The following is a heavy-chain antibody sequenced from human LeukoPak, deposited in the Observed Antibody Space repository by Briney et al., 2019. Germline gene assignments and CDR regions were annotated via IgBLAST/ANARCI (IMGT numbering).Heavy chain of an antibody. J-gene: IGHJ6*03. CDR1: GGSISSYY. Sequence: ASETLSLTCTVSGGSISSYYWSWIRQPPGKGLEWIGYIYYSGSTNYNPSLKSRVTISVDTSKNQFSLKLSSVTAADTAVYYCARDYNMPFQLSEAAAGTPFDYYYYMDVWGKGTTVTVSS. D-gene: IGHD6-13*01. V-gene: IGHV4-59*01. CDR3: ARDYNMPFQLSEAAAGTPFDYYYYMDV. CDR2: IYYSGST.